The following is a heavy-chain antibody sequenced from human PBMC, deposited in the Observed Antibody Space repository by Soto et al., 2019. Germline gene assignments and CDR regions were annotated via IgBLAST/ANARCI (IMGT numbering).Heavy chain of an antibody. V-gene: IGHV1-18*01. CDR1: GYTFTAYC. CDR2: VGTANANT. J-gene: IGHJ4*02. Sequence: QVQLVQSGPEVTMPGASVQVSCKTSGYTFTAYCLAWLRQAPGQRPDWLGWVGTANANTNYAEKFQGRVNMTSDRSTTTTYMELRSLRADDTSVYYCARELNTEPTAYYCFAYWGQGTLVTVSS. D-gene: IGHD3-9*01. CDR3: ARELNTEPTAYYCFAY.